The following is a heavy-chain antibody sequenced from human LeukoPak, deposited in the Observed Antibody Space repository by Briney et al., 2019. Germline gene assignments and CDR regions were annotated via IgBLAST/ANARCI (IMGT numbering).Heavy chain of an antibody. Sequence: SVKVSCKASGGTFISYAISWVRQAPGQGLEWMGRIIPIFGIANYAQKFQGRVTITADKSTSTDYMELSSLRSEDTAVYYCARSPDYDSSGDVWFDPWGQGTLVTVSS. J-gene: IGHJ5*02. CDR3: ARSPDYDSSGDVWFDP. CDR1: GGTFISYA. CDR2: IIPIFGIA. V-gene: IGHV1-69*04. D-gene: IGHD3-22*01.